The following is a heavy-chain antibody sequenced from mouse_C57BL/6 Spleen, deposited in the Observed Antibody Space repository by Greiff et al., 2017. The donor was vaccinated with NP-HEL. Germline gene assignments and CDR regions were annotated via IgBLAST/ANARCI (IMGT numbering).Heavy chain of an antibody. CDR3: ARQLRSFDY. V-gene: IGHV5-6*01. D-gene: IGHD1-1*01. J-gene: IGHJ2*01. CDR2: ISSGGSYT. Sequence: EVHLVESGGDLVKPGGSLKLSCAASGFTFSSYGMSWVRQTPDKRLEWVATISSGGSYTYYPDSVKGRFTISRDNAKNTLYLQMSSLKSEDTAMYYCARQLRSFDYWGQGTTLTVSS. CDR1: GFTFSSYG.